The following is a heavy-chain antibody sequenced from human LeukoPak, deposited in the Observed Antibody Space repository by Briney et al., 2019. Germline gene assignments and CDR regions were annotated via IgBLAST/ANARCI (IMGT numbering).Heavy chain of an antibody. CDR2: IKSKTDGWTT. Sequence: KPGGSLRLSCAASGFTFSNAWMRWVRQAPGKGLEWVGRIKSKTDGWTTDYAAPVKGRFTISRDNSKNTLYLQMNSLRAEDTAVYYCAKDPWSWAYYFDYWGQGTLVTVSS. CDR1: GFTFSNAW. V-gene: IGHV3-15*01. J-gene: IGHJ4*02. CDR3: AKDPWSWAYYFDY. D-gene: IGHD1-26*01.